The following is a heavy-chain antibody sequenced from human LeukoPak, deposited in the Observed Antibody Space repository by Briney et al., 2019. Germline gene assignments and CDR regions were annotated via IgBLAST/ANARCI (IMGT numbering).Heavy chain of an antibody. D-gene: IGHD1-26*01. CDR2: IYSGGGT. CDR3: AGRGIYYGAAFDL. CDR1: GFTVSSNS. J-gene: IGHJ4*02. Sequence: PGGSLRLSCAASGFTVSSNSMSWVRQAPGKGLEWVSVIYSGGGTYYAASVKGRSTTSRDNAKNSLYLQMNSLRAEDTALYYCAGRGIYYGAAFDLWGQESLVTVS. V-gene: IGHV3-53*01.